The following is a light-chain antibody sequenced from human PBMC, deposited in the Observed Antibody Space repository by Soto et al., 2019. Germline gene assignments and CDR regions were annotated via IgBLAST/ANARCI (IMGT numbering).Light chain of an antibody. CDR1: NIGGKS. J-gene: IGLJ1*01. CDR2: DDR. CDR3: QVWDYISDHYV. V-gene: IGLV3-21*02. Sequence: VLTQPPSVSLAPGQTASITCGGNNIGGKSVHWYQQKPGQAPVLVAYDDRDRPSGIPERFSGSNSGNTATLTISRVEAGDEADYYCQVWDYISDHYVFGTGTKVTVL.